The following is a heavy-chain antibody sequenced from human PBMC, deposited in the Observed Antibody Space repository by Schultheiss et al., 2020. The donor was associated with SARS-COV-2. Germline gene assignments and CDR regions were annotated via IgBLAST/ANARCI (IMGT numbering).Heavy chain of an antibody. CDR1: GGSISSGGYY. CDR3: AREPGSTSYAFDI. Sequence: SETLSLTCTVSGGSISSGGYYWSWIRQHPGKGLEWIGYIYYSGSTNYNPSLKSRVTISVDKSKNQFSLKLSSVTAADTAVYYCAREPGSTSYAFDIWGQGTMVTVSS. D-gene: IGHD2-2*01. V-gene: IGHV4-61*08. J-gene: IGHJ3*02. CDR2: IYYSGST.